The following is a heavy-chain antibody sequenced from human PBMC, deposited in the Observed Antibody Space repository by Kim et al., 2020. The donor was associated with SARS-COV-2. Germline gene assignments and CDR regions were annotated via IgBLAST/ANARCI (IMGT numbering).Heavy chain of an antibody. J-gene: IGHJ5*02. CDR3: ARHVYSSSMKFDP. V-gene: IGHV4-39*01. Sequence: YLPSLKSRVPISVDTSKNQFSLKLSSVTAADTAVYYCARHVYSSSMKFDPWGQGTLVTVSS. D-gene: IGHD6-13*01.